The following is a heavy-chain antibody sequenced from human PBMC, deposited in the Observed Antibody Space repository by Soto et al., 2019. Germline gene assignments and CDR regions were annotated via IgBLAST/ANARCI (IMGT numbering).Heavy chain of an antibody. Sequence: EVQLVESGGGLVQPGGSLRLSCAASGFTFSSHAMTWVRQSPGKGREWVSFISSTSSTKDYADSVKGRFTISRDNAKNSLYLQMNSLRDGDTAVYYCARRITMVRGPYYYYGMDVWGQGTTVTVSS. CDR3: ARRITMVRGPYYYYGMDV. V-gene: IGHV3-48*02. J-gene: IGHJ6*02. CDR2: ISSTSSTK. D-gene: IGHD3-10*01. CDR1: GFTFSSHA.